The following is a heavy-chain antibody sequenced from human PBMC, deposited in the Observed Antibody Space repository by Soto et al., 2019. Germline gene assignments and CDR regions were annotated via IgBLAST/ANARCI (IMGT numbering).Heavy chain of an antibody. CDR1: GYSLTSYI. V-gene: IGHV1-8*01. J-gene: IGHJ4*02. D-gene: IGHD3-22*01. CDR2: MNPNSGNT. Sequence: SGEVYSRGSGYSLTSYISILAGQVTRQVLEWIGWMNPNSGNTGYAQKFQGRVTMTRNTSISTAYMELSSLRSEDTAVYYCARAYHDSIGYPVGDYWGQGTLVTV. CDR3: ARAYHDSIGYPVGDY.